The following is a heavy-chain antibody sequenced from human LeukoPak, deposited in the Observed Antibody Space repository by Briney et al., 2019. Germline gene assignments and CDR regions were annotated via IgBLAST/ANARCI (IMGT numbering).Heavy chain of an antibody. D-gene: IGHD4-11*01. V-gene: IGHV4-59*08. CDR3: ARALWGYAPDDYSSFDY. CDR2: IYYSGST. J-gene: IGHJ4*02. CDR1: GGSISSYY. Sequence: SETLSLTCTVSGGSISSYYWSWIRQPPGKGLEWIGYIYYSGSTNYNPSLKSRVTISVDTSKNQFSQKLSSVTAADTAVYYCARALWGYAPDDYSSFDYWGQGTLVTVSS.